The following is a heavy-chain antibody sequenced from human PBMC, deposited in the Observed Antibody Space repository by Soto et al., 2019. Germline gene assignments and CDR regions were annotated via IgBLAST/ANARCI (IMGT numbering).Heavy chain of an antibody. CDR1: GYAFTSYY. Sequence: GASVKVSCKASGYAFTSYYMHWVRQAPGQGLEWMGIINPSGGSTSYAQKFQGRVTMTRDTSTSTVYMELSSLRSEDTAVYYCARERVGATNYYYYYGMDVWGQGTTVTVSS. V-gene: IGHV1-46*01. CDR2: INPSGGST. CDR3: ARERVGATNYYYYYGMDV. D-gene: IGHD5-12*01. J-gene: IGHJ6*02.